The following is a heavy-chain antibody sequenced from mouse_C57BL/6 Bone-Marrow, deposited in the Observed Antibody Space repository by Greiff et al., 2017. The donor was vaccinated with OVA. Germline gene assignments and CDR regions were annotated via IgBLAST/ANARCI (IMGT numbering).Heavy chain of an antibody. CDR1: GYTFTSYG. CDR2: IYPRSGNT. V-gene: IGHV1-81*01. CDR3: AILPASVAY. Sequence: QVQLQQSGAELARPGASVKLSCKASGYTFTSYGISWVKQRTGQGLEWIGEIYPRSGNTYYNETFKGRATLPADKSSITAYLGLRTLKSAKSEVYICAILPASVAYWGQGTLVTVSA. J-gene: IGHJ3*01. D-gene: IGHD3-1*01.